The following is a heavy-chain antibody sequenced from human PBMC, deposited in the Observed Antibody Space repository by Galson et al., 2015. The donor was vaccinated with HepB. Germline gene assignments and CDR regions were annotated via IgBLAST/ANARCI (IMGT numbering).Heavy chain of an antibody. CDR2: ITASSDQI. Sequence: SLRLSCAASGFIFSTYEMNWVRQAPGKGLEWVSYITASSDQIYYADSVKGRFTVSRDNAENSLYLQMNTLRAEDTAIYYCVRAALGVRGSSWNLFDFWGQGTLVIVSS. V-gene: IGHV3-48*03. J-gene: IGHJ4*02. D-gene: IGHD6-13*01. CDR3: VRAALGVRGSSWNLFDF. CDR1: GFIFSTYE.